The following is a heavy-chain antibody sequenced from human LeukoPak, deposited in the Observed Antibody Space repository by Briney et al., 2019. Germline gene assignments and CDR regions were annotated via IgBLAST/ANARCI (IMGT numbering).Heavy chain of an antibody. CDR2: ISSSSSYI. CDR3: ARVDAFDI. CDR1: GFTFSSYS. Sequence: PGGSLRLSYAPSGFTFSSYSMNWVRQAPGKGLEWVSFISSSSSYIYYADSVKGRFTISRDNAKNSLYLQMNSLRAEDTAVYYCARVDAFDIWGQGTMVTVSS. V-gene: IGHV3-21*01. J-gene: IGHJ3*02.